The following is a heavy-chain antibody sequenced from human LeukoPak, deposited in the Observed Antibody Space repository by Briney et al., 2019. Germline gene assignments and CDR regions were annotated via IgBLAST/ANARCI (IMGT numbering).Heavy chain of an antibody. J-gene: IGHJ4*02. Sequence: PGGSLRLSCAASGFTFSSYWMSWVRQAPGKGLEWVTNIKQDGSEKYYVDSVKGRFTISRDNAKNSLYLQMNSLRAEDTAVYYCARVGYSYGSYYFDYWGQGTLVTVSS. D-gene: IGHD5-18*01. CDR1: GFTFSSYW. V-gene: IGHV3-7*01. CDR2: IKQDGSEK. CDR3: ARVGYSYGSYYFDY.